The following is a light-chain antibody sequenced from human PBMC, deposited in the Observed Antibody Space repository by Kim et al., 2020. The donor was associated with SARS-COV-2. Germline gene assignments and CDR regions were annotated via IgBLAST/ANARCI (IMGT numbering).Light chain of an antibody. CDR2: GAS. CDR1: HSVSSNY. Sequence: EIVLTQSPGTLSLSPGEKATLSCSASHSVSSNYLAWYQQKPGQAHRLLIYGASSRATGIPDRFSGSGSGTDFTLTISRLEPEDFAVYYCQQYSSSPLFTFGPGTKVDIK. CDR3: QQYSSSPLFT. J-gene: IGKJ3*01. V-gene: IGKV3-20*01.